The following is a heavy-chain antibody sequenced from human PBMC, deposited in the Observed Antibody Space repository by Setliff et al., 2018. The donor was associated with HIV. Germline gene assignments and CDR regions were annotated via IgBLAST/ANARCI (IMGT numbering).Heavy chain of an antibody. CDR3: ATSAEAGFGIHWGVFNI. CDR1: GGSTSTSGYY. CDR2: IYSSGST. Sequence: PSETLSLTCTVSGGSTSTSGYYWGWIRQPPGKGREWIGSIYSSGSTYYNQSFKSRVTISVDTSKNQFSLQLKSVTAADTAVYYCATSAEAGFGIHWGVFNIWGQGTRVTVSS. D-gene: IGHD3-10*01. J-gene: IGHJ3*02. V-gene: IGHV4-39*01.